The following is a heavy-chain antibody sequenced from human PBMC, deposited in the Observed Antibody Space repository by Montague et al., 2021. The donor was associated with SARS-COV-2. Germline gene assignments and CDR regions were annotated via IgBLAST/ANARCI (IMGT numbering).Heavy chain of an antibody. V-gene: IGHV3-66*01. CDR3: ARESSQFFGSGPLDY. J-gene: IGHJ4*02. CDR2: ISSSSVT. CDR1: GFTVSSTY. D-gene: IGHD3-10*01. Sequence: SLRLSCAASGFTVSSTYMNWVRQVPGKGLEWVSSISSSSVTYSADSLKGRFTISRDNSKDTVYPQMNSLRAEDTAVYFCARESSQFFGSGPLDYWSQGSLVTVSS.